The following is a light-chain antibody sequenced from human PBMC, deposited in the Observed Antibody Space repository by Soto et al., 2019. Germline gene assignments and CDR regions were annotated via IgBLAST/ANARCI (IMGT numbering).Light chain of an antibody. CDR3: QQYGSSLLT. Sequence: EIVLTQSPGTLSLSPGERATLSCRASQSVSSSYFAWYQQKPGQAPRLLICGASSRATGIPDRFSGSGSGTDFTLTISRLEPEDFAVYYCQQYGSSLLTFGGGTKVEIK. V-gene: IGKV3-20*01. CDR1: QSVSSSY. CDR2: GAS. J-gene: IGKJ4*01.